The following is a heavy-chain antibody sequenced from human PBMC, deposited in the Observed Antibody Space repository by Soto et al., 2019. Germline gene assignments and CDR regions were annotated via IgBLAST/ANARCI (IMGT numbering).Heavy chain of an antibody. J-gene: IGHJ6*02. CDR2: IYYSGST. D-gene: IGHD3-16*02. Sequence: SETLSLTCTVSGGSISSYYWSWIRQPPGKGLEWIGYIYYSGSTNYNPSLKSRVTISVDTSKNQFSLKLSSVTAADTAVYYCARYRPSGYYYGMDVWGQGTTVTVSS. CDR3: ARYRPSGYYYGMDV. V-gene: IGHV4-59*01. CDR1: GGSISSYY.